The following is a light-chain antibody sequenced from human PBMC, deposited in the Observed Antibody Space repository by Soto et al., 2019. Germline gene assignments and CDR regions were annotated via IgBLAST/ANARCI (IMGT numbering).Light chain of an antibody. V-gene: IGKV1-5*01. J-gene: IGKJ1*01. CDR1: QSIGRF. CDR3: QQCYMGWT. Sequence: LQRTQSPSTLSASVGARVAITGRASQSIGRFLAWYQHQPGKAPKLLIYAASTLESGVPSRFSGTGSGTEFTFSITSLQPEDFGTYYCQQCYMGWTFGQGTKVDIK. CDR2: AAS.